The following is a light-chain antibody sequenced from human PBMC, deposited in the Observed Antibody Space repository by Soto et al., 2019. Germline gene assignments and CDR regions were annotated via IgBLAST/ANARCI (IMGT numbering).Light chain of an antibody. Sequence: DLQMTQSPSTLSASVGDRVTITCRASQTISSWLAWYQQKPGKAPKLLIYKASTLKSGVPSRFSGSGSGSEFTLTISSLQPDDFATYHCQHYNSYSDAFCHGTKLDLK. J-gene: IGKJ1*01. CDR1: QTISSW. CDR2: KAS. CDR3: QHYNSYSDA. V-gene: IGKV1-5*03.